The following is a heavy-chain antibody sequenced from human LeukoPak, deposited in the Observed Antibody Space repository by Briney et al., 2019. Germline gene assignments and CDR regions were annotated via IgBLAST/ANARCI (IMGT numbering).Heavy chain of an antibody. CDR3: AREGFISYYGSGPMMAPFDY. CDR1: GFTFGSYS. CDR2: ISYDGSNK. Sequence: PGKSLRLSCVASGFTFGSYSMHWVRQAPGKGLEWVAVISYDGSNKYYADSVKGRFTISRDNSKNTLYLQMNSLRAEDTAVYYCAREGFISYYGSGPMMAPFDYWGQGTLVTVSS. D-gene: IGHD3-10*01. J-gene: IGHJ4*02. V-gene: IGHV3-30-3*01.